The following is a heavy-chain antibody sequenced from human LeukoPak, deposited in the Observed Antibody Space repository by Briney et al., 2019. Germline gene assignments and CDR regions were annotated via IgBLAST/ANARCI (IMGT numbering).Heavy chain of an antibody. D-gene: IGHD1-26*01. J-gene: IGHJ4*02. Sequence: ASVKVSCTASVYTFTSYYMHWVRQAPGQGLEWMGIVIPGGVSTIYAQKFQGRVTMTRDTSTSTVYMELSSLRSEDTAVYYCAREVSGSYNFDYWGQGTLVTVSS. CDR2: VIPGGVST. CDR3: AREVSGSYNFDY. V-gene: IGHV1-46*01. CDR1: VYTFTSYY.